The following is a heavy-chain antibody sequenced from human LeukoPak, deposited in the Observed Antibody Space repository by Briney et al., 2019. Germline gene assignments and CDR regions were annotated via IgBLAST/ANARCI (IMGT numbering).Heavy chain of an antibody. V-gene: IGHV4-39*01. J-gene: IGHJ6*02. CDR2: IYYSGST. CDR1: GGSISSSSYY. D-gene: IGHD5-24*01. Sequence: SSETLSLTCTVSGGSISSSSYYWGWIRQPPGKGLEWIGSIYYSGSTYYNPSLKSRVTISVGTSKNQFSLKLSSVTAADTAVYYCASGWLQVYYYGMDVWGQGTTVTISS. CDR3: ASGWLQVYYYGMDV.